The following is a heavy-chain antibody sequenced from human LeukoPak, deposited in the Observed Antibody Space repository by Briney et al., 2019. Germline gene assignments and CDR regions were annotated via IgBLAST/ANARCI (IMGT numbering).Heavy chain of an antibody. CDR1: RFAFNYYN. CDR3: ARGLVAAYLDS. CDR2: ISSGSHHM. V-gene: IGHV3-21*01. Sequence: PGGSLRLSCAASRFAFNYYNMNWVRQAPGKGLEWVASISSGSHHMYYADSVKGRFTISRADAKNSLYLQMNSLRAKKTAVHYCARGLVAAYLDSWGQGALVTLSS. D-gene: IGHD6-25*01. J-gene: IGHJ4*02.